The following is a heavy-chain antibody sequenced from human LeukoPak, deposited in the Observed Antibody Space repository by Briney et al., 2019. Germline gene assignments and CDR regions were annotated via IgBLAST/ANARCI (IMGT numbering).Heavy chain of an antibody. D-gene: IGHD1-26*01. CDR2: IDWDDDK. CDR3: ALLGATTRGGVDY. J-gene: IGHJ4*02. Sequence: SGPALVQPTQTLTLTCTFSGFSLSTSGMRVSWIRQPPGKALEWLARIDWDDDKFYSTSLKTRLTISKDTSKSQVVLTMTNMDPVDTATYYCALLGATTRGGVDYWGQGTLVTVSS. V-gene: IGHV2-70*04. CDR1: GFSLSTSGMR.